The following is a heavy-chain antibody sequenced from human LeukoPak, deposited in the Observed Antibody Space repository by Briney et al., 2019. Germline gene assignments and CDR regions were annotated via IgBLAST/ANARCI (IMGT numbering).Heavy chain of an antibody. CDR3: ARVKRDCGGDCYLTGSDY. D-gene: IGHD2-21*02. V-gene: IGHV1-18*01. CDR1: GYTFTSYG. J-gene: IGHJ4*02. CDR2: ISAYNGNT. Sequence: GASVKVSCKASGYTFTSYGISWVRQAPGQGLEWMGWISAYNGNTNYAQKPQGRVTMTTDTSTSTAYMELRSLRSDDTAVYYCARVKRDCGGDCYLTGSDYWGQGTLVTVSS.